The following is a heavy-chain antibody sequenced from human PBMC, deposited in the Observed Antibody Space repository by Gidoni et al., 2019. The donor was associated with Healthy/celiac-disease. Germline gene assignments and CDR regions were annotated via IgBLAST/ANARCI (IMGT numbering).Heavy chain of an antibody. J-gene: IGHJ4*02. CDR2: ISSSSSYI. Sequence: EVQLVESGGGLVKPGGSLRLSCAASGFTFSSYSMNWVRQAPGKGLEWVSSISSSSSYIYYADSVKGRFTISRDNAKNSLYLQMNSLRAEDTAVYYCARDCCDSSGYYHYYFDYWGQGTLVTVSS. V-gene: IGHV3-21*01. D-gene: IGHD3-22*01. CDR1: GFTFSSYS. CDR3: ARDCCDSSGYYHYYFDY.